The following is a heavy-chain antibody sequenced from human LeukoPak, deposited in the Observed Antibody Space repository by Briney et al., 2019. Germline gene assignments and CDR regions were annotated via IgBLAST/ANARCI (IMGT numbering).Heavy chain of an antibody. CDR1: GGSISSYY. J-gene: IGHJ3*02. CDR2: IYYSGST. Sequence: PSETLSLTCTVSGGSISSYYWSWIRQPPGKGLEWIGYIYYSGSTNYNPSLKSRVTISVDTSKNQFSLKLSSVTAADTAVYYCARPAAGAFDIWGQGTMVTVSS. V-gene: IGHV4-59*08. CDR3: ARPAAGAFDI. D-gene: IGHD6-25*01.